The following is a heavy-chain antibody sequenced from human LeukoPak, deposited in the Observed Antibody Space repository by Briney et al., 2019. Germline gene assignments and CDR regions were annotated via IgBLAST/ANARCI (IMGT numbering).Heavy chain of an antibody. CDR2: MYYGGIT. J-gene: IGHJ4*02. Sequence: SETLSLTCTVSGGSITSYFWSWIRQPPGKGLEWIGYMYYGGITNYNPSLKSRVTISLDTSKNQFSLKPSSVTAADTAVYYCARVGFTSYLSVFDYWSQGTLVTVSS. CDR1: GGSITSYF. V-gene: IGHV4-59*01. CDR3: ARVGFTSYLSVFDY. D-gene: IGHD1-26*01.